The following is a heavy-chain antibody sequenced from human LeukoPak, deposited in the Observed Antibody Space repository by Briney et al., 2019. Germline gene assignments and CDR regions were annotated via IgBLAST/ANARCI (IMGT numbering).Heavy chain of an antibody. Sequence: GASVKVSCKASGGTFSSYPISWVRQAPGQGLEWMGWISAYNGNTNYAQKLQGRVTMTTDTSTSTAYMELRSLRSGDTAVYYCARERHPGPDIVPTIRGYYYGMDVWGQGTTVTVSS. CDR3: ARERHPGPDIVPTIRGYYYGMDV. D-gene: IGHD5-12*01. V-gene: IGHV1-18*01. J-gene: IGHJ6*02. CDR1: GGTFSSYP. CDR2: ISAYNGNT.